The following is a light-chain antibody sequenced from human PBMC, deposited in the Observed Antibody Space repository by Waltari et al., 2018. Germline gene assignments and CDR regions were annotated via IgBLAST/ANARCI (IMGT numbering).Light chain of an antibody. CDR2: EVS. V-gene: IGLV2-8*01. Sequence: QSALTQPPSASGSHGQSVTISCTGTSSDVGGYNYVSWYQQEPGRAPKLRIYEVSKRPSGVPDRFSGSKSGTTASLTVSGLQAEDEADYYCSSYAGSNNLIFGGGTKLTVL. J-gene: IGLJ2*01. CDR1: SSDVGGYNY. CDR3: SSYAGSNNLI.